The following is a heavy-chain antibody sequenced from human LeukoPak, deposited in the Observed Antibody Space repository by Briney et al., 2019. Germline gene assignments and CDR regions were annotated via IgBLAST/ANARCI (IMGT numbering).Heavy chain of an antibody. CDR1: GGSFSGYY. CDR3: ARMSYHTVMADTPGEDY. D-gene: IGHD5-18*01. Sequence: SETLSLTCAVYGGSFSGYYWSWIRQPPGKGLEWIGEINHSGSTNYNPSLKSRVTISVDTSKNQFSLKLSSVTAADTAVYYCARMSYHTVMADTPGEDYWGQGTLVTVSS. V-gene: IGHV4-34*01. J-gene: IGHJ4*02. CDR2: INHSGST.